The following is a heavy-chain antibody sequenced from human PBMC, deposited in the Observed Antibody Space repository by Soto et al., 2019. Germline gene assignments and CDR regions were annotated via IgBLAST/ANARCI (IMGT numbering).Heavy chain of an antibody. D-gene: IGHD3-9*01. V-gene: IGHV1-8*01. CDR1: GYTFTDYD. Sequence: QVQVVQSRAEVKKPGASVKVSCKTSGYTFTDYDINWVRQAPGQGLEWMGWMSPDSSNAGYAQQCQGRVSMTSNTSIRTAYMELSSLRTEDTAVYYCEVTTGYWGQGTLVTVSS. CDR2: MSPDSSNA. J-gene: IGHJ4*02. CDR3: EVTTGY.